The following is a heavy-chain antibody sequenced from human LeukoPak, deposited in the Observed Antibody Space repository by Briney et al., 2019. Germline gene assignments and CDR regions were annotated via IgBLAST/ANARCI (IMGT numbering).Heavy chain of an antibody. CDR1: GYTFTSYS. V-gene: IGHV1-46*01. Sequence: ASVKVSCKASGYTFTSYSVHWVRQAPGQGLEWMGIINPSGGSTSYAQKFQGRFTMTRDTSTTTVYMQLSSLTSDDTAVYYCARGTTGWYSPSFWGQGTLVTVSS. D-gene: IGHD6-19*01. CDR2: INPSGGST. CDR3: ARGTTGWYSPSF. J-gene: IGHJ4*02.